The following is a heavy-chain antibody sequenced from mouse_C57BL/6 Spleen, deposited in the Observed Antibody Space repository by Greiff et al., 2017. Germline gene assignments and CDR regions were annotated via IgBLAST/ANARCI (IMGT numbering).Heavy chain of an antibody. D-gene: IGHD1-1*01. V-gene: IGHV1-61*01. CDR1: GYTFTSYW. Sequence: QVQLQQPGAELVRPGSSVKLSCKASGYTFTSYWMDWVKQRPGQGLEWIGNIYPSDSDTHYNQKFKDKATLTVDKSSRTAYMQLSSLTSEDSAVYYCARWGTTIVAPYYARDYWGQGTTVTVSS. J-gene: IGHJ4*01. CDR3: ARWGTTIVAPYYARDY. CDR2: IYPSDSDT.